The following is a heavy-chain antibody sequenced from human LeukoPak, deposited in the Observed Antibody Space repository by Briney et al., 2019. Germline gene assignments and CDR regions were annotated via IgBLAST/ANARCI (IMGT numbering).Heavy chain of an antibody. V-gene: IGHV3-30*18. Sequence: GGSLRLSCAASGFTFRNYGMHWVRQAPGKGLEWVAVISYDGSNKYYADSVKGRFTISRDNSKNTLHLQMNSLRAEDTAVYYCAKEDYFGSGSYLGYWGQGTLVTVFS. CDR1: GFTFRNYG. CDR2: ISYDGSNK. D-gene: IGHD3-10*01. CDR3: AKEDYFGSGSYLGY. J-gene: IGHJ4*02.